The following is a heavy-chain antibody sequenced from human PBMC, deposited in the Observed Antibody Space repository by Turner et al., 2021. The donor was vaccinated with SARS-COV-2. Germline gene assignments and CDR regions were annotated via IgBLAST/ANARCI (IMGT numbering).Heavy chain of an antibody. Sequence: QVQLVESGGGVVQPGRSLRPSCAASGFTFSSYGMHWVRPAPGKGLEWVAVISYDGSNKYYADSVKGRFTISRDNSKNTLYLQMNSLRAEDTAVYYCAKQLGLYSNPMYYFDYWGQGTLVTVSS. CDR1: GFTFSSYG. D-gene: IGHD4-4*01. V-gene: IGHV3-30*18. CDR3: AKQLGLYSNPMYYFDY. J-gene: IGHJ4*02. CDR2: ISYDGSNK.